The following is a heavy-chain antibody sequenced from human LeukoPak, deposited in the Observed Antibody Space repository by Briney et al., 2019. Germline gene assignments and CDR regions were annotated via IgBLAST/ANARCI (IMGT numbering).Heavy chain of an antibody. D-gene: IGHD3-3*01. J-gene: IGHJ1*01. Sequence: GASVKVSCKASGYTFTAYYMHWVRQAPGQGLEWMGWINPNTGVTNYAQRFHGRVTMTTDTSTSTAYMELRSLRSDDTAVYYCAREARFLEWLSSEYFQHWGQGTLVTVSS. CDR1: GYTFTAYY. V-gene: IGHV1-2*02. CDR3: AREARFLEWLSSEYFQH. CDR2: INPNTGVT.